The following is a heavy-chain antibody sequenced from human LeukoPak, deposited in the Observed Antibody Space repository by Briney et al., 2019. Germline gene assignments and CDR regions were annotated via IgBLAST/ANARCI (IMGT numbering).Heavy chain of an antibody. CDR2: ISGSGGST. V-gene: IGHV3-23*01. CDR1: GFTFSSYA. CDR3: ATNDDSSAYPLKNYFDY. J-gene: IGHJ4*02. D-gene: IGHD3-22*01. Sequence: GGSLRLSCAASGFTFSSYAMSWVRQAPGKGLEWVSAISGSGGSTYYADSVKGRFTISRDNSKNSLYLQMNSLRAEDTAVYYCATNDDSSAYPLKNYFDYWGQGTLVTVSS.